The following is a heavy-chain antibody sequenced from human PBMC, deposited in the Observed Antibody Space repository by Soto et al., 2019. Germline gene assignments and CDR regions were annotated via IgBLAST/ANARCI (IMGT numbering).Heavy chain of an antibody. CDR3: ARDWASSTMSTPNWFDP. J-gene: IGHJ5*02. CDR1: GFTFSSYG. D-gene: IGHD3-22*01. Sequence: QVQLVESGGGVVQPGRSLRLSCAASGFTFSSYGMHWVRQAPGKGLEWVAVIWYDGSNKYYADSVKGRFTISRDNSKNTLYLQMNSLRAEDTAVYYCARDWASSTMSTPNWFDPWGQGTLVTVSS. V-gene: IGHV3-33*01. CDR2: IWYDGSNK.